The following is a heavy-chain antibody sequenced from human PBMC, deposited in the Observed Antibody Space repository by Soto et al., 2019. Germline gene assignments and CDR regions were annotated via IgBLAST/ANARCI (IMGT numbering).Heavy chain of an antibody. CDR2: INPLPTSGST. CDR3: ARDLTAAAY. D-gene: IGHD6-13*01. V-gene: IGHV1-46*01. Sequence: APLNLSRKATGYMYTNCDIHGVRQAPGQGLEWMAIINPLPTSGSTNYAQKFQGRVTVTRDTSTSTVYMELSSLTSEDTAIYYCARDLTAAAYWGQGTLVTVSS. CDR1: GYMYTNCD. J-gene: IGHJ4*02.